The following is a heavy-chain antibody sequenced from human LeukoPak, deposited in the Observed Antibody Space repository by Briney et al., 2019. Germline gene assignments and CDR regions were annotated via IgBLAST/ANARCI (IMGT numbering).Heavy chain of an antibody. J-gene: IGHJ4*02. CDR2: ISNSGSPI. Sequence: GGSLRLSCVVSGFTFDSYSMSWVCQAPGKGLEWISYISNSGSPIYYADSVKGRFTISRDKDRSSLYLQMNSLAADDTAVYYCARGLALGLTVTPKAFDYWGQGTLVTVSS. CDR1: GFTFDSYS. D-gene: IGHD4-11*01. V-gene: IGHV3-48*01. CDR3: ARGLALGLTVTPKAFDY.